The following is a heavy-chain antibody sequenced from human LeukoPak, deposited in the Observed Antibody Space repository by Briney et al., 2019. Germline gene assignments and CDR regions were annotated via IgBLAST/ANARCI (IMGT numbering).Heavy chain of an antibody. CDR2: IIPIFGTA. D-gene: IGHD3-22*01. V-gene: IGHV1-69*01. CDR3: ASGYYYDSSGYLTALFDY. J-gene: IGHJ4*02. Sequence: SVTVSCKASGGTFSSYAISWVRQAPGQGLEWMGGIIPIFGTANYAQKFQGRVTITADESTSTAYMELSSLRSEDTAVYYCASGYYYDSSGYLTALFDYWGQGTLVTVSS. CDR1: GGTFSSYA.